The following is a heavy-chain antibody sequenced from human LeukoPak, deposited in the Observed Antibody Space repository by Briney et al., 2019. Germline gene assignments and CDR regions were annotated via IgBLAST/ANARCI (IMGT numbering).Heavy chain of an antibody. CDR2: IYHSGST. D-gene: IGHD3-9*01. CDR1: GGSISSGGYS. CDR3: ARVIVHYDILTGYYKVDAFDI. J-gene: IGHJ3*02. Sequence: SETPSLTCAVSGGSISSGGYSWSWIRQPPGKGLEWIGYIYHSGSTYYNPSLKSRVTISVDTSKNQFSLKLSSVTAADTAVYYCARVIVHYDILTGYYKVDAFDIWGQGTMVTVSS. V-gene: IGHV4-30-2*01.